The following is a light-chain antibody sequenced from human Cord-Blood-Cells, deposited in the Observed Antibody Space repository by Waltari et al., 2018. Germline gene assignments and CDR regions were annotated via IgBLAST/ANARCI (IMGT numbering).Light chain of an antibody. CDR1: SGTSSYA. CDR3: QTWGTGIQV. CDR2: LNSDGSH. Sequence: QLVLTQSPSPSASLGASVNLTCTLSSGTSSYAIAWHQQQPEKGPRYLMKLNSDGSHSKGDGIPDRFSGSSSGAERYLTISSLQSEDEADYYCQTWGTGIQVFGGGTKLTVL. J-gene: IGLJ3*02. V-gene: IGLV4-69*01.